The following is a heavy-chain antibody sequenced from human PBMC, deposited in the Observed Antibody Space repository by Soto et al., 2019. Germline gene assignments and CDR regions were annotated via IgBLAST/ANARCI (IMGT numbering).Heavy chain of an antibody. V-gene: IGHV4-34*01. CDR1: GGSFSGYY. D-gene: IGHD3-10*01. CDR3: ARGRGLPKYYYYYGMDV. CDR2: INHSGST. Sequence: SETLSLTCAVYGGSFSGYYWSWIRQPPGKGLEWIGEINHSGSTNYNPSLKSRVTISVDTSKNQFSLKLSSVTAADTAVYYCARGRGLPKYYYYYGMDVWGQGTTVTGSS. J-gene: IGHJ6*02.